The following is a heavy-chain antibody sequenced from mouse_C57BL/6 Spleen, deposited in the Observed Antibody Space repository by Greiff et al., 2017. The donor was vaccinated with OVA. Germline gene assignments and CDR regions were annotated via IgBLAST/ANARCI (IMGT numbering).Heavy chain of an antibody. CDR1: GYAFTNYL. CDR3: ARETGY. V-gene: IGHV1-54*01. CDR2: INPGSGGT. J-gene: IGHJ2*01. Sequence: QVQLQQSGAELVRPGTSVKVSCKASGYAFTNYLIELVKQRPGQGLEWIGVINPGSGGTNYNEKFKGKATLTADKSSSTAYMQLSSLTSEDSAVYFCARETGYWGQGTTLTVSS.